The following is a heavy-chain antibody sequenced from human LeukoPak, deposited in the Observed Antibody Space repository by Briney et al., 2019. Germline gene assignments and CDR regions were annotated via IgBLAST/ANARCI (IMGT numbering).Heavy chain of an antibody. CDR2: ISGSGGST. D-gene: IGHD5-18*01. Sequence: GGSLRLSCAASGFIFSSYTMSWVRQAPGKGLEWVSAISGSGGSTYYADSVKGRFTISRDNSKNTLYLQMNSPRAEDTAVYYCAKTGRGYTYGPTFDYWGQGTLATVPS. V-gene: IGHV3-23*01. J-gene: IGHJ4*02. CDR1: GFIFSSYT. CDR3: AKTGRGYTYGPTFDY.